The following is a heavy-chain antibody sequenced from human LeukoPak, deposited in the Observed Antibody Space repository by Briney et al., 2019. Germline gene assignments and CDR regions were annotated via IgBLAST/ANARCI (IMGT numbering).Heavy chain of an antibody. D-gene: IGHD3-16*01. CDR3: ARGTYVFDP. CDR1: GGSFSGYY. V-gene: IGHV4-34*01. CDR2: IDQSGNT. Sequence: KPSETLSLTCGVYGGSFSGYYWSWICQPPGKGLEWIGEIDQSGNTYYNPSLKSRVTISVDTSKNELSLKVKSVTAADTAVYYCARGTYVFDPWGQGTLVTVSS. J-gene: IGHJ5*02.